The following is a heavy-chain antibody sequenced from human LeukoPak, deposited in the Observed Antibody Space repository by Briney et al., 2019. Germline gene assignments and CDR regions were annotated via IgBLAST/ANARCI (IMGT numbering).Heavy chain of an antibody. V-gene: IGHV3-23*01. CDR2: IGATSGTA. D-gene: IGHD3-16*01. CDR3: VKEGVEEALHVFAFDI. J-gene: IGHJ3*02. CDR1: GFTFSSYW. Sequence: QAGGSLRLSCAASGFTFSSYWMSWVRQAPGKGLEWVSTIGATSGTAYYADSVKGRFTISRDNSKNTLYLQMNNVRDEDAAIYFCVKEGVEEALHVFAFDIWGQGTVVTVFS.